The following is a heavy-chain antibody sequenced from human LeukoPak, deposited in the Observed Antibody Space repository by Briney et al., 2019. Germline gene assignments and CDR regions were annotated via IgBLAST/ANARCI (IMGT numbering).Heavy chain of an antibody. CDR3: WSGSSSYYYYGMDV. J-gene: IGHJ6*02. CDR2: ISSSSSTI. D-gene: IGHD6-6*01. CDR1: GFTFSSYA. Sequence: GGSLRLSCVASGFTFSSYAMTWVRQAPGKGLEWVSYISSSSSTIYYADSVKGRFTISRDNAKNSLYLQMNSLRAEDTAVYYCWSGSSSYYYYGMDVWGQGTTVTVSS. V-gene: IGHV3-48*01.